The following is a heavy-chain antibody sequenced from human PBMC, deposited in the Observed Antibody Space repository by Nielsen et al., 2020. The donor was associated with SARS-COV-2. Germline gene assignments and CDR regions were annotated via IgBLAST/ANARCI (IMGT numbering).Heavy chain of an antibody. V-gene: IGHV3-33*08. D-gene: IGHD6-19*01. J-gene: IGHJ5*02. CDR3: ARDIAVVGTDWFDP. CDR1: GFTFSSYG. Sequence: GESLKISCAASGFTFSSYGMHWVRQAPGKGLEWVAVIWYDGSNKYYADSVKGRFTISRDNSKNTLYLQMNSLRAEDTAVYYCARDIAVVGTDWFDPWGQGTLVTVVS. CDR2: IWYDGSNK.